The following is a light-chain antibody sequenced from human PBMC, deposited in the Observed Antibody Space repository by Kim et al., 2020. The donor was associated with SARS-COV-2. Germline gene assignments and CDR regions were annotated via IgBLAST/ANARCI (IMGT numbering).Light chain of an antibody. CDR3: QAWDSSTVV. Sequence: VSPRQTASITCSGDKWGDKYACWYQQKPGQSPVLVIYQDSKRPSGIPERFSGSNSGNTATLTISGTQAMDEADYYCQAWDSSTVVFGGGTKVTVL. J-gene: IGLJ2*01. CDR1: KWGDKY. V-gene: IGLV3-1*01. CDR2: QDS.